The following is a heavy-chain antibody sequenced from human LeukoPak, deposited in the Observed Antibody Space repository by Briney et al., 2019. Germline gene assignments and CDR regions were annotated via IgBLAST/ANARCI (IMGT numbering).Heavy chain of an antibody. J-gene: IGHJ4*02. D-gene: IGHD3-10*01. CDR2: ISGRGGSA. CDR3: AKEDYYGSGFDN. CDR1: GFSFGSNA. Sequence: GGSLRLSCAASGFSFGSNAMGWVRQVPGKGLQWVSGISGRGGSAYYADSVKGRFIISRDNSKNTLYLQMNNLRAEDTALYYCAKEDYYGSGFDNWGQGTLVTVSS. V-gene: IGHV3-23*01.